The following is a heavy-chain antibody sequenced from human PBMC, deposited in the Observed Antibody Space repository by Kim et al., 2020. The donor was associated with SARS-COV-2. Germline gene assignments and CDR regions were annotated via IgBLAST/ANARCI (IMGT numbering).Heavy chain of an antibody. CDR2: IYYSGST. J-gene: IGHJ4*02. CDR1: GGSISSSSYY. CDR3: ARSELMVRGVIGY. D-gene: IGHD3-10*01. V-gene: IGHV4-39*01. Sequence: SETLSLTCTVSGGSISSSSYYWGWIRQPPGKGLEWIGSIYYSGSTYYNPSLKSRVTISVDTSKNQFSLKLSSVTAADTAVYYCARSELMVRGVIGYWGQGTLVTVSS.